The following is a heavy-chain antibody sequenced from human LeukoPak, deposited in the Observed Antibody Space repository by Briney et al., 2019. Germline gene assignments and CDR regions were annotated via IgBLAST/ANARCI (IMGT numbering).Heavy chain of an antibody. V-gene: IGHV3-21*01. CDR1: GFTFSSYS. Sequence: GGSLRLSCAASGFTFSSYSMRWVRQAPGKGLEWVSSTSGSSTYIHYADSVKGRFTISRDNAKNGLYLQMNSLGVEDTAVYYCATDQQLIFDYWGQGTLVTVSS. J-gene: IGHJ4*02. CDR2: TSGSSTYI. D-gene: IGHD6-13*01. CDR3: ATDQQLIFDY.